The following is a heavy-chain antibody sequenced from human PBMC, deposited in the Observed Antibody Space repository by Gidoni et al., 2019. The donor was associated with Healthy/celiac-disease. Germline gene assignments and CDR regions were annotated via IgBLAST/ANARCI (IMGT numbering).Heavy chain of an antibody. D-gene: IGHD3-3*01. V-gene: IGHV4-34*01. CDR3: ARGEFGYGYYALLRREDTHFDY. CDR2: INHSGST. Sequence: QVQLQQWGAGLLKPSETLSLTCAVYGGSFSGYYWSWIRQPPGKGLEWIGEINHSGSTNYNPSLKSRVTISVDTSKNQFSLKLSSVTAADTAVYYCARGEFGYGYYALLRREDTHFDYWGQGTLVTVSS. J-gene: IGHJ4*02. CDR1: GGSFSGYY.